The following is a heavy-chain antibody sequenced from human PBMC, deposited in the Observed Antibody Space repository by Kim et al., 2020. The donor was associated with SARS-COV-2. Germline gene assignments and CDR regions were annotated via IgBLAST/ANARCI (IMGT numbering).Heavy chain of an antibody. J-gene: IGHJ6*02. V-gene: IGHV1-2*06. CDR1: GYTFTGYY. Sequence: ASVKVSCKASGYTFTGYYRQWVRQAPGQGLEWMGRINPTNGGPIYAQNFQGRVTMTRDTSISTAYMELSSLTSDDTAVYYCARNLAHMDVWGQGTTVTVSS. CDR3: ARNLAHMDV. CDR2: INPTNGGP.